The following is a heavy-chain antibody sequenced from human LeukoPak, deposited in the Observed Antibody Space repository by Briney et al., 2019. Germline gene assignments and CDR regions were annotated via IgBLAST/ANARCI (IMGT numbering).Heavy chain of an antibody. V-gene: IGHV3-23*01. D-gene: IGHD2-21*01. CDR1: GFTFSSYN. J-gene: IGHJ4*02. CDR2: IDDSGVIR. CDR3: AKADSGTGAFDY. Sequence: GGSLRLSCAASGFTFSSYNMNWVRQAPGKGLEWVSRIDDSGVIRSYADSVKGRFTISRDNSKMTLTLQMNSLRAEDTAVYYCAKADSGTGAFDYWGQGTLVTVSS.